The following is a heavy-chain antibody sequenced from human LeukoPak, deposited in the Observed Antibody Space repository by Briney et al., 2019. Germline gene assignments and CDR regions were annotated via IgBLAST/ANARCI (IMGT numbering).Heavy chain of an antibody. D-gene: IGHD5-12*01. CDR2: ISAYNGNT. V-gene: IGHV1-18*01. CDR3: ARDDTLVATGSFGY. CDR1: VYTFTSYG. Sequence: ASVKVSCKASVYTFTSYGIDWVRQAPGQGLEWMGWISAYNGNTNYAQKLQGRVTMTTDTSTSTAYMELRSLRSDDTAVYYCARDDTLVATGSFGYWGQGTLVTVSS. J-gene: IGHJ4*02.